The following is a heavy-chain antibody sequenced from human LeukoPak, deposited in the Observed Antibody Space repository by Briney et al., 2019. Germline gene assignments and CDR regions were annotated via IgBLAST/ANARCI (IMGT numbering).Heavy chain of an antibody. V-gene: IGHV1-2*06. D-gene: IGHD6-19*01. CDR3: ATSSGWSSYYYYYYGMDV. CDR1: GYTFTGYY. J-gene: IGHJ6*02. Sequence: ASVKVSCKASGYTFTGYYMHWVRQAPGQGLEWMGRINPNSGGTNYAQKFQGRVTMTRDTSISTAYMELSRLRSDDTAVYYCATSSGWSSYYYYYYGMDVWGQGTTVTVS. CDR2: INPNSGGT.